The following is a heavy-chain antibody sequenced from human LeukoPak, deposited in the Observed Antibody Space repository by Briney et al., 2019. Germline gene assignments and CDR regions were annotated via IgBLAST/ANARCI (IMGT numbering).Heavy chain of an antibody. D-gene: IGHD1-26*01. J-gene: IGHJ4*02. CDR1: GFTFSSYA. V-gene: IGHV3-23*01. CDR2: ISNSDYNT. Sequence: GGSLRLSCAASGFTFSSYAMSWVRQAPGKGLEWVSTISNSDYNTYYADSVKGRFTISRDNSKNTLYLQMNSLRAEDTAVYYCAKERYSGSYPWYFDYWGQGTLVTVSS. CDR3: AKERYSGSYPWYFDY.